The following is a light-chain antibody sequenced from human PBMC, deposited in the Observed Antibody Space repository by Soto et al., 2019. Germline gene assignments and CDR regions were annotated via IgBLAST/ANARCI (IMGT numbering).Light chain of an antibody. CDR1: SSDVGGYNY. J-gene: IGLJ1*01. CDR2: DVS. CDR3: CSYAGSYTWV. Sequence: QYALTQPRSVSGSPGQSVTISCTGTSSDVGGYNYVSWYQQHPGKAPKLMIYDVSKRPSGVPDRFSGSKSGNTASLTISGLQAEDKADYYCCSYAGSYTWVFGTGTKLTVL. V-gene: IGLV2-11*01.